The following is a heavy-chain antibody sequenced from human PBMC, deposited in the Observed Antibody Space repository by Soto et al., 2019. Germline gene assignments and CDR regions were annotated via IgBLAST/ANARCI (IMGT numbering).Heavy chain of an antibody. J-gene: IGHJ5*02. Sequence: PSETLSLTCTVSGGSISSYYWSWIRQPPGKGLEWIGYIYYSGSTNYNPSLKSRVTISVDTSKNQFSLKLSSVTAADTAVYYCARSPYDILTGYLNWFDPWGQGTLVTSPQ. CDR3: ARSPYDILTGYLNWFDP. CDR2: IYYSGST. CDR1: GGSISSYY. D-gene: IGHD3-9*01. V-gene: IGHV4-59*12.